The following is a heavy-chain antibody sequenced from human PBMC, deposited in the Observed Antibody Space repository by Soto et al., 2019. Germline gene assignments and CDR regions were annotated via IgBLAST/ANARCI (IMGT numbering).Heavy chain of an antibody. D-gene: IGHD3-22*01. CDR1: GYSFTSYW. CDR2: IDPSDSYT. V-gene: IGHV5-10-1*03. Sequence: VQLVQSGAEVKKPGESLRISCKGSGYSFTSYWISWVRQMPGKGLEWMGRIDPSDSYTNYSPSFQGHVTISADKSISTAYLQWSSLKASDTAMYYCARPDNYYDSSGYYLDWGQGTLVTVSS. J-gene: IGHJ4*02. CDR3: ARPDNYYDSSGYYLD.